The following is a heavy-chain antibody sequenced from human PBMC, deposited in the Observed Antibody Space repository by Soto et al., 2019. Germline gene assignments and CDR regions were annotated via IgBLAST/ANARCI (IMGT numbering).Heavy chain of an antibody. Sequence: EVQLVESGGGLVKPVGSLRLSCAASGFTFSSYSMNWVRQAPGKGLEWVSYISSSSSTIYYADSVKGRFTISRDNAMNSLYLQMNSLRDADTSLYYCASYYYDSSGYYYYFDYWGQGNLVTVSA. V-gene: IGHV3-48*02. CDR1: GFTFSSYS. CDR2: ISSSSSTI. D-gene: IGHD3-22*01. J-gene: IGHJ4*02. CDR3: ASYYYDSSGYYYYFDY.